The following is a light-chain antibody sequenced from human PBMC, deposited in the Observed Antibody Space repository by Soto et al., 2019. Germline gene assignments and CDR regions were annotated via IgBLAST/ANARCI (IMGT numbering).Light chain of an antibody. CDR1: QSISSN. CDR3: QQYNNWPRT. J-gene: IGKJ1*01. V-gene: IGKV3-15*01. Sequence: EIVMTQSPATLSVSPGERATLSCRASQSISSNLAWYQQKPGQAPRLLIYVASTRATGIPARFSGSGSGTEYTLTISNLQSEDFAVYYCQQYNNWPRTFGQGTKVDIK. CDR2: VAS.